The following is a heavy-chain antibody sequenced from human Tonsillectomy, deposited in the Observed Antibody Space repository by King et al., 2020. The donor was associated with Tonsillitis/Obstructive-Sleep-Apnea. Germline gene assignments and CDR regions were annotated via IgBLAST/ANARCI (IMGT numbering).Heavy chain of an antibody. V-gene: IGHV3-21*01. J-gene: IGHJ4*02. Sequence: VQLVESGGGLVKPGGSLRLSCAASGFTFSSYSMNWVRQAPGKGLEWVSSISSSSSYIYYAASVKGRFTISRDNAKNSLYLQMNSLRAEDTAVLYCARSGSPSWGLFDYWGQGTLVTVSS. D-gene: IGHD1-26*01. CDR2: ISSSSSYI. CDR3: ARSGSPSWGLFDY. CDR1: GFTFSSYS.